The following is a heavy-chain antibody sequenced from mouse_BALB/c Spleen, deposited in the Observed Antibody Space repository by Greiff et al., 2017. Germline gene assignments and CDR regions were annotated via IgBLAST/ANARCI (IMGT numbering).Heavy chain of an antibody. CDR3: ARHGIYDGYYYYFDY. CDR1: GFTFSSYY. J-gene: IGHJ2*01. D-gene: IGHD2-3*01. Sequence: EVKVVESGGGLVKLGGSLKLSCAASGFTFSSYYMSWVRQTPEKRLELVAAINSNGGSTYYPDTVKGRFTISRDNAKNTLYLQMSSLKSEDTALYYCARHGIYDGYYYYFDYWGQGTTLTVSS. V-gene: IGHV5-6-2*01. CDR2: INSNGGST.